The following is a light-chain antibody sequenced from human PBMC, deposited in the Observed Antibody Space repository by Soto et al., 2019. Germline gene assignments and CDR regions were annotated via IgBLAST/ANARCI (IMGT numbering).Light chain of an antibody. CDR2: GAS. CDR1: QSVSIN. J-gene: IGKJ5*01. CDR3: QQRKNWPPIT. V-gene: IGKV3D-15*01. Sequence: EIVMTQSPATLSVSPGERATLSCRSSQSVSINLAWYQQKPGQAPRLLIYGASNRATGVPVRFSGSGSGTVFTLTIGSLEPEDSAVYYCQQRKNWPPITFGQGTRLEIK.